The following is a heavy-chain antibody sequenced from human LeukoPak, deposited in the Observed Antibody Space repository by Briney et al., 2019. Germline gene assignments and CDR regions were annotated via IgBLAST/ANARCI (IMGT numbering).Heavy chain of an antibody. CDR1: EFTFSSYA. CDR3: ATWTSHFDSSGPFDF. D-gene: IGHD3-22*01. V-gene: IGHV3-30*04. Sequence: GGSLRLSCAASEFTFSSYAFHWVRQAPGKGLEWVAVISYDGSNKYYADSVKGRFTISRDTSKNTLYLQMNSLRVEDSAVYYCATWTSHFDSSGPFDFWGQGILVTVSS. CDR2: ISYDGSNK. J-gene: IGHJ4*02.